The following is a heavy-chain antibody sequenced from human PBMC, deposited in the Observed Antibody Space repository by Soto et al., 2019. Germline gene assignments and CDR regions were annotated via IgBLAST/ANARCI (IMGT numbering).Heavy chain of an antibody. V-gene: IGHV3-74*01. J-gene: IGHJ3*02. CDR1: GFTFSSSW. D-gene: IGHD3-22*01. CDR3: ARGGYYRYDAFHI. Sequence: PGGSLRLSCAASGFTFSSSWMHWVRQAPGKGLVWVSRVNSDESSTSYADSVKGRFTISRDNAKNTLYLQMNSLRAEDTALYYCARGGYYRYDAFHIWGQGTMVTVSS. CDR2: VNSDESST.